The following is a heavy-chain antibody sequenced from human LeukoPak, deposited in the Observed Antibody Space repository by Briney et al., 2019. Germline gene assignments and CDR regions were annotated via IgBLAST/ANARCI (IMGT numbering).Heavy chain of an antibody. V-gene: IGHV4-59*01. CDR3: ARDGYYYGMDV. Sequence: SETLSLTCTVSGGSISSYYWSWIRQPPGKGLEWIGYIYYSGSTNYNPSLKSRVTISVDTSRNQFSLKLSSVTAADTAVYYCARDGYYYGMDVWGQGTTVTVSS. CDR2: IYYSGST. CDR1: GGSISSYY. J-gene: IGHJ6*02.